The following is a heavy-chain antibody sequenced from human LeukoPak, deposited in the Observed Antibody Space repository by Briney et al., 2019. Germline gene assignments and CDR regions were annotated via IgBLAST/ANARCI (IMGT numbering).Heavy chain of an antibody. Sequence: SETLSLTCTVSGGSIRSSSYYWGWIRQPPGKGLEWIGSIYYSGNTYYNPSLKSRVTISIDTSKNQFSLKLSSVSAADTAVYYCARHRPEYSGNSFDYWGQGTLVTVSS. CDR2: IYYSGNT. J-gene: IGHJ4*02. CDR1: GGSIRSSSYY. V-gene: IGHV4-39*01. D-gene: IGHD1-26*01. CDR3: ARHRPEYSGNSFDY.